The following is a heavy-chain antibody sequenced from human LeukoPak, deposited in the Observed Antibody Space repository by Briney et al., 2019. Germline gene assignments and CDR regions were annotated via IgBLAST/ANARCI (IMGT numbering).Heavy chain of an antibody. CDR3: ARLLSLHQYYYDSSGSDTFDI. J-gene: IGHJ3*02. D-gene: IGHD3-22*01. CDR1: GYTFTSYA. Sequence: GASVKVSCKAAGYTFTSYAISWVRQAPGQGPEWMGWISAYNCNTNYAQKLHGRVTMTTDTSTSTAYMELRSLRSDDPAVYYCARLLSLHQYYYDSSGSDTFDIWGQGTMVTVSS. CDR2: ISAYNCNT. V-gene: IGHV1-18*01.